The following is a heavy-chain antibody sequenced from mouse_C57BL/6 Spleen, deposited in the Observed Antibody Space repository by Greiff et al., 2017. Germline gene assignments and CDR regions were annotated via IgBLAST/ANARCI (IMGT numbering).Heavy chain of an antibody. CDR2: IWWDDDK. Sequence: ESGPGLLQPSQTLSLTCSFSGFSLSTFGMGVGWIRQPSGKGLEWLAHIWWDDDKFYNPALKSRLTISKDTSNNQVFLKIAHVHTADTATYYCARYSYFERVYYAMDYWGQGTSVTVSS. CDR3: ARYSYFERVYYAMDY. D-gene: IGHD2-12*01. J-gene: IGHJ4*01. CDR1: GFSLSTFGMG. V-gene: IGHV8-8*01.